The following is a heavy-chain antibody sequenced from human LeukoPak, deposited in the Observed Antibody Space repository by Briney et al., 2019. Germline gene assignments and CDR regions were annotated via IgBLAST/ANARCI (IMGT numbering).Heavy chain of an antibody. J-gene: IGHJ6*03. CDR1: GFTFSSYG. CDR3: AKGLDYYYMDV. V-gene: IGHV3-30*18. Sequence: PGGSLRLSCAASGFTFSSYGMHWVRQAPGKGLGWVAVISYDGSNKYYADSVKGRFTISRDNSKNTLYLQMNSLRAEDTAVYYCAKGLDYYYMDVWGKGTTVTVSS. CDR2: ISYDGSNK.